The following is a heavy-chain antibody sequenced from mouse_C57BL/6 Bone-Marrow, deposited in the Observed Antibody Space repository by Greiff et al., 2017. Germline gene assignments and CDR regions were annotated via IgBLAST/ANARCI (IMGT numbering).Heavy chain of an antibody. Sequence: QVQLQQPGAELVRPGSSVKLSCKASGYTFTSYWMHWVKQRPIQGLEWIGNIDPSDSETHYNQKFKDKATLTVDKSSSTAYMQFSSLTSEDSAVYYCAKIYYGSSYENYWGQGTTLTVSS. D-gene: IGHD1-1*01. CDR1: GYTFTSYW. J-gene: IGHJ2*01. CDR2: IDPSDSET. V-gene: IGHV1-52*01. CDR3: AKIYYGSSYENY.